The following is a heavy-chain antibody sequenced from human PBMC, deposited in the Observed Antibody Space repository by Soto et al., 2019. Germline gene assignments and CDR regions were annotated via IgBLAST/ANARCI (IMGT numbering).Heavy chain of an antibody. D-gene: IGHD2-2*01. CDR1: KFTFSTYS. Sequence: GGSLRLSCAASKFTFSTYSMNWVRQAPGKGLEWISYISSTSTNIYYADSVRGRFTISRDNAKNSLYLQMNSLRDEDTAMYYCARDSCRNTSCAANYWGQGTLVTVSS. J-gene: IGHJ4*02. CDR2: ISSTSTNI. V-gene: IGHV3-48*02. CDR3: ARDSCRNTSCAANY.